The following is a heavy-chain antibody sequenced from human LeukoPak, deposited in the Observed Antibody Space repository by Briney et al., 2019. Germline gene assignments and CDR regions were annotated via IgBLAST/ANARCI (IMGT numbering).Heavy chain of an antibody. CDR3: ARVRNPYSSSQGYFDY. CDR2: INTSGNT. V-gene: IGHV4-4*07. Sequence: PSETLSLTCTVSGGSISSYYWSWIRQPAGKGLEWIGRINTSGNTDFNPSLKSRVTISVDTSKNQFSLKLSSVTAADTAVYYCARVRNPYSSSQGYFDYWGQGTLVTVSS. J-gene: IGHJ4*02. D-gene: IGHD6-6*01. CDR1: GGSISSYY.